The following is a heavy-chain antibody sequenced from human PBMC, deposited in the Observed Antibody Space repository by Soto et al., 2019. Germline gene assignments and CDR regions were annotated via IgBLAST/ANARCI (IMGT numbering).Heavy chain of an antibody. Sequence: PGGSLRLSCAASGFTFSSYAMSWVRQAPGKGLEWVSAISGSGGSTYYADSVKGRFTISRDNSKNTLYLQMNSLRAEDTAVYYCAKDRPAIRGYSYGHNDYWGQGALVTVPQ. J-gene: IGHJ4*02. CDR2: ISGSGGST. CDR3: AKDRPAIRGYSYGHNDY. D-gene: IGHD5-18*01. CDR1: GFTFSSYA. V-gene: IGHV3-23*01.